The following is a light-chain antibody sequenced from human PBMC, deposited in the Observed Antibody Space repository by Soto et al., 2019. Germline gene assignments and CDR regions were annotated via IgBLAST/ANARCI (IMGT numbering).Light chain of an antibody. Sequence: EIVLTQSPATLSLSPGERATLSCRASQSVSSYLAWYQQKPGQAPRLLIYEASNRATGIPARFSGSGSGTDFTLTISSLEPEDFAVYYCQQRSNWPQYTFGQGTKLESK. CDR2: EAS. CDR1: QSVSSY. J-gene: IGKJ2*01. V-gene: IGKV3-11*01. CDR3: QQRSNWPQYT.